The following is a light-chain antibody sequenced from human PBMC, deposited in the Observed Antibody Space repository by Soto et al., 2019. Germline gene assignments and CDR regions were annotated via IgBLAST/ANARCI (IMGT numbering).Light chain of an antibody. CDR1: QSVNSD. CDR3: QQYAVAPIT. V-gene: IGKV3-20*01. Sequence: VLTPSQGTLSLSAVERALLSCRASQSVNSDLAWYHQKPGQAPRLLISDASNRATGIPDRFSGTGSGTDFTLTISSLEPGDFAVYYCQQYAVAPITVGQGTRLEIK. J-gene: IGKJ5*01. CDR2: DAS.